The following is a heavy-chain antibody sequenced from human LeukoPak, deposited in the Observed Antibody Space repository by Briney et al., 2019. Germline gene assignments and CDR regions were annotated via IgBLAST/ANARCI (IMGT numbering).Heavy chain of an antibody. CDR3: ARGGGGGWFGELLVFKEWFDP. Sequence: ASVKVSCKASGYIFISYAMHWVRQAPGQRLEWMGWINAGNGNTKYSQKFQGRVTMTTDTSTSTAYMELRGLRSDDTAVYYCARGGGGGWFGELLVFKEWFDPWGQGTLVTVSS. J-gene: IGHJ5*02. D-gene: IGHD3-10*01. CDR1: GYIFISYA. CDR2: INAGNGNT. V-gene: IGHV1-3*01.